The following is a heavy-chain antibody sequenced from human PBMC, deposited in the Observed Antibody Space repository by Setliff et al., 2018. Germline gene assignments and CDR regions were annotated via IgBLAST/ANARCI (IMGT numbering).Heavy chain of an antibody. V-gene: IGHV1-18*01. J-gene: IGHJ4*02. CDR2: ISAYKDKT. Sequence: ASVKVSCKSYGYTFNTYGISWVRQAPGQGPEWMGWISAYKDKTRSTERFQDRLTLTIDTSTSTVFMELRDLRADDTATYYCARDGGKYCATTSCFHFDYWGQGTQVTVSS. D-gene: IGHD2-2*01. CDR3: ARDGGKYCATTSCFHFDY. CDR1: GYTFNTYG.